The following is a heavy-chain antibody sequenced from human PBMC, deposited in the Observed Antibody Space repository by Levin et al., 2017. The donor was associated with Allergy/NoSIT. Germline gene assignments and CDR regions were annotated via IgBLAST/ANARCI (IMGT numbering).Heavy chain of an antibody. Sequence: SETLSLTCTVSGGSISSGAYYWSWIRQHPGKGLEWIGYIYYTGNTYYNPSLKSRVTISVDTSKNQFSLKLTSVTAADTAVYYCARYYDSSGYYIPTKAAHYYFDYWGQGTLVTVSS. V-gene: IGHV4-31*03. CDR2: IYYTGNT. J-gene: IGHJ4*02. CDR3: ARYYDSSGYYIPTKAAHYYFDY. CDR1: GGSISSGAYY. D-gene: IGHD3-22*01.